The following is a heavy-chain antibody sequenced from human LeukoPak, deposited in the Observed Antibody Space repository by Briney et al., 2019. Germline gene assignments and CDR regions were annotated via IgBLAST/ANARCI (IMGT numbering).Heavy chain of an antibody. D-gene: IGHD6-13*01. CDR2: INPNSGGT. Sequence: ASVKVSCKASGYTFTGYYMHWVRQAPGQGLELMGWINPNSGGTNYAQKFQGRVTMTTDTSTNTAYMELRSLRSDDTAVYYCARDLSGSSWPFYYYYYYMDVWGKGTTVTVSS. CDR3: ARDLSGSSWPFYYYYYYMDV. V-gene: IGHV1-2*02. J-gene: IGHJ6*03. CDR1: GYTFTGYY.